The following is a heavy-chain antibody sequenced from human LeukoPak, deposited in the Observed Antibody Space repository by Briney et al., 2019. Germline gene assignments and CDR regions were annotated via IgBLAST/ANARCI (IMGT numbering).Heavy chain of an antibody. CDR1: GFTFSSYG. Sequence: PGGSLRLSCAASGFTFSSYGMHWVRHATGKGLEWVSAIGTAGDTYYPGSVKGGFTISRENAKNSLYLQMNSLRAGDTAVYYCARAGLRHYGIDVWGQGTTVTVSS. D-gene: IGHD4-17*01. V-gene: IGHV3-13*04. CDR2: IGTAGDT. J-gene: IGHJ6*02. CDR3: ARAGLRHYGIDV.